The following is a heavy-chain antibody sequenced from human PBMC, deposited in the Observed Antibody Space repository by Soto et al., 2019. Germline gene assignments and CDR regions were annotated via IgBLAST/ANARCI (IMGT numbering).Heavy chain of an antibody. D-gene: IGHD2-15*01. CDR1: GFTVSSSY. J-gene: IGHJ6*04. CDR3: ARAGQYCTTGTCYPASMGV. CDR2: FYSGGNT. Sequence: VQLVESGGGLVQPGGSLRLSCSASGFTVSSSYINWVRQAPGKGLEWVSTFYSGGNTYYADSVKGRFTISRHSSENTLYLQMNSLRSEDTAVYYCARAGQYCTTGTCYPASMGVWGEGTTVTVSS. V-gene: IGHV3-53*04.